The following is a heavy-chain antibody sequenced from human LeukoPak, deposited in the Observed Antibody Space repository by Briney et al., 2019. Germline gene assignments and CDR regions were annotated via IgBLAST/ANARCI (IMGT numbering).Heavy chain of an antibody. J-gene: IGHJ6*03. V-gene: IGHV1-2*02. Sequence: ASVKVSCKASGYTFTGYYMHWVRQAPGQGLEWMGWINPNSGGTNYAQKFQGRVTTTRDTSISTAYMELSRLRSDDTAVYYCARALTGYYYYYMDVWGKGTTVTISS. CDR1: GYTFTGYY. CDR2: INPNSGGT. D-gene: IGHD1-20*01. CDR3: ARALTGYYYYYMDV.